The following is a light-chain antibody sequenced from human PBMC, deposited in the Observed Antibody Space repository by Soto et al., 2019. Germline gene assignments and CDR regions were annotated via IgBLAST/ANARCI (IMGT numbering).Light chain of an antibody. V-gene: IGLV1-44*01. CDR3: AAWDDTLNAEV. CDR2: SDN. J-gene: IGLJ2*01. CDR1: SSNIGSHT. Sequence: QSVLTQPYSASGTPGQRVTISCSGSSSNIGSHTLNWYQQLPGSAPSLLIYSDNQRPSGVPDRFSGSTSGTSASLAISGLQSEDEAEYYCAAWDDTLNAEVFGGGTKLTVL.